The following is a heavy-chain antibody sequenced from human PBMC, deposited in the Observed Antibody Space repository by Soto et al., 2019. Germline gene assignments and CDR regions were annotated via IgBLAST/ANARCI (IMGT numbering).Heavy chain of an antibody. CDR1: GGSFSGYY. CDR3: ASYNYYGSGSYYNYPYYMDV. V-gene: IGHV4-34*01. D-gene: IGHD3-10*01. CDR2: INHSGST. Sequence: SETLSLTCAVYGGSFSGYYWSWIRQPPGKGLEWIGEINHSGSTNYNPSLKSRVTISVDTSKNQFSLKLSSVTAADTAVYYCASYNYYGSGSYYNYPYYMDVWGKGTTVS. J-gene: IGHJ6*03.